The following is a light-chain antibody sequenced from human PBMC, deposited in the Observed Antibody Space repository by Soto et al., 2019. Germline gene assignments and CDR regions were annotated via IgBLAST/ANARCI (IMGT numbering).Light chain of an antibody. CDR1: NIGSKS. V-gene: IGLV3-21*02. CDR2: DDS. J-gene: IGLJ1*01. Sequence: SYELTQPPSVSVAPGQTARITCGGNNIGSKSVHWYQQKPGQAPVLVVCDDSVRPSGIPERFSGSNSGNTATLTISRVEAGDEADYYCQVWDSGSDHYVFGTGTKVTLL. CDR3: QVWDSGSDHYV.